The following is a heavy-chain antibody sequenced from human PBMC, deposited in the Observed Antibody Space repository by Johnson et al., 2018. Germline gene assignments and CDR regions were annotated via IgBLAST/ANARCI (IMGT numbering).Heavy chain of an antibody. CDR1: GDSISSYY. V-gene: IGHV4-59*01. J-gene: IGHJ3*02. CDR2: IYYSAST. D-gene: IGHD6-19*01. CDR3: ASETLSHISGWTAIFDI. Sequence: QVQLQESGPGLVKPSETLSLTCTVSGDSISSYYWTWIRQPPGKGLEWIGYIYYSASTNYNPSLKSRVTISLDASRNQFSLKLTSVTAADTAVYFCASETLSHISGWTAIFDIWGPGTMVTVAS.